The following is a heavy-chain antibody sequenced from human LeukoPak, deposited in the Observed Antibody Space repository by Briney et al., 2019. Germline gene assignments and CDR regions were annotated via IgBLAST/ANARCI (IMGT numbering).Heavy chain of an antibody. V-gene: IGHV3-23*01. CDR3: AKEGCSGSCLTGFDY. CDR1: GFTCSSYA. Sequence: EGSLRLSCAASGFTCSSYAVSWVRQAPGKGLEWVSTIGGSGAGTYYAVSVKGRFTISRDNSKNTLYLQMNSLRAEDTAVYFCAKEGCSGSCLTGFDYWGQGTLVTVSS. D-gene: IGHD2-15*01. J-gene: IGHJ4*02. CDR2: IGGSGAGT.